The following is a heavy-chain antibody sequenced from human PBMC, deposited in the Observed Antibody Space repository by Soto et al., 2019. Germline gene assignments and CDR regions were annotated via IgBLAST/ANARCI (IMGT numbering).Heavy chain of an antibody. CDR3: ARDMSGGSSWYEFDS. V-gene: IGHV4-59*01. D-gene: IGHD6-13*01. CDR1: GDSIRSSY. J-gene: IGHJ4*02. CDR2: VYHTGTT. Sequence: SETLSLTCTVSGDSIRSSYWSWVRQPPGRGLEWIGYVYHTGTTNSNPSLKSRVTISPDTSENLFSLKLISVTPADTAVYFCARDMSGGSSWYEFDSWGPGTLVTVSS.